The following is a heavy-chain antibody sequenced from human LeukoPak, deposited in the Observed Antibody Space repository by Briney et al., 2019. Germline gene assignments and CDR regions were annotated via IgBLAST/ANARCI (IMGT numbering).Heavy chain of an antibody. Sequence: PGGSLRLSCAPSGFTLSSYEMNGAPQPPGKGLEGVSYISNSGSTIYHADSVKGRFTISRDNAKNSLYLQMNSLRAEDTAVYYCARDWGGGTHDYWGEGTLVTVSS. V-gene: IGHV3-48*03. CDR2: ISNSGSTI. D-gene: IGHD3-10*01. CDR1: GFTLSSYE. CDR3: ARDWGGGTHDY. J-gene: IGHJ4*02.